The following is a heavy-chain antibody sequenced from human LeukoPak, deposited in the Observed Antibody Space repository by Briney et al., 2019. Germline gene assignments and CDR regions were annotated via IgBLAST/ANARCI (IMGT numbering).Heavy chain of an antibody. CDR3: ATLPSGDYATFDY. CDR2: VDPEDGET. CDR1: GYTFTDYY. D-gene: IGHD4-17*01. J-gene: IGHJ4*02. Sequence: VEVSCKVSGYTFTDYYMHWVQQAPGKGLEWMGLVDPEDGETIYAEKFQGRVTITADTSTDTAYMELSSLRSEDTAVYYCATLPSGDYATFDYWGQGTLVTVSS. V-gene: IGHV1-69-2*01.